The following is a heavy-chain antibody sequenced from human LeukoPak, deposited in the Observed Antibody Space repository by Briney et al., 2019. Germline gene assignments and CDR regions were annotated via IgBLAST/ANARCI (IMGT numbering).Heavy chain of an antibody. D-gene: IGHD1-26*01. CDR1: GFTFSTYW. Sequence: GSLRLSCAASGFTFSTYWMAWVRQAPGKGLEWVANIKGDESAKHQADSVKGRFTISRDNAQNSVYLQMSSLRGEDTAVYYCARDVVGSLDYWGQGTLVTVSS. V-gene: IGHV3-7*01. J-gene: IGHJ4*02. CDR3: ARDVVGSLDY. CDR2: IKGDESAK.